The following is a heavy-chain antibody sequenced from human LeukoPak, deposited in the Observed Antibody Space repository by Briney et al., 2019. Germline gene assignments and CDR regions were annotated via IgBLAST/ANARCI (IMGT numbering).Heavy chain of an antibody. J-gene: IGHJ6*02. Sequence: GASVKVSCKASGYTFTGYYMHWVRQAPGQGLEWMGWIDPNSGGTNYAQKFQGRVTMTRDTSISTAYMELSRLRSDDTAVYYCARDRGRIAVAGTNYYYGMDVWGQGTTVTVSS. CDR1: GYTFTGYY. V-gene: IGHV1-2*02. CDR2: IDPNSGGT. D-gene: IGHD6-19*01. CDR3: ARDRGRIAVAGTNYYYGMDV.